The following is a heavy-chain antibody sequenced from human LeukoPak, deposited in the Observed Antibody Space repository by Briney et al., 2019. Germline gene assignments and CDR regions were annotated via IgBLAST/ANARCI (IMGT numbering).Heavy chain of an antibody. CDR3: ARDPPKYSSSGDDY. Sequence: GGSLRLPCAASGFTFDDYAMHWVRQAPGKGLEWVSGISWNSGSIGYADSVKGRFTISRDNAKNSLYLQMNSLRAEDTAVYYCARDPPKYSSSGDDYWGQGTLVTVSS. CDR1: GFTFDDYA. D-gene: IGHD6-13*01. CDR2: ISWNSGSI. V-gene: IGHV3-9*01. J-gene: IGHJ4*02.